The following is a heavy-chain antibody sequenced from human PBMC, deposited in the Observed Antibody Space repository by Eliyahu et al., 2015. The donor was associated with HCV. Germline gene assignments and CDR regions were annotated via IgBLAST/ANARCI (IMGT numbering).Heavy chain of an antibody. V-gene: IGHV3-53*01. Sequence: EVQLVESGGGLIQPGGSLRLSCAASGFPFSSNYMXWVRQAPGKGLGWVSVIYSGGSTYYADSVKGRFTISRDNSKNTLLLQMNSLRAEDTAVYYCATTPTTPHYFDYWGQGTLVTVSS. CDR2: IYSGGST. D-gene: IGHD5-12*01. CDR3: ATTPTTPHYFDY. J-gene: IGHJ4*02. CDR1: GFPFSSNY.